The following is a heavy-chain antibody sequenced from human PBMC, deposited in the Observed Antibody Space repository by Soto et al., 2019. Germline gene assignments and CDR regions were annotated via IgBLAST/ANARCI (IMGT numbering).Heavy chain of an antibody. CDR2: IIPIFGTA. Sequence: ASVKVSCKASGGTFSSYAISWVRQAPGRGLQWMGGIIPIFGTANYAQKFQGRVTITADKSTSTAYMELSSLRSEDPAVYYCAVSSGFPQPPNGGREYWAQGTLVTVSS. CDR1: GGTFSSYA. CDR3: AVSSGFPQPPNGGREY. D-gene: IGHD5-12*01. J-gene: IGHJ4*02. V-gene: IGHV1-69*06.